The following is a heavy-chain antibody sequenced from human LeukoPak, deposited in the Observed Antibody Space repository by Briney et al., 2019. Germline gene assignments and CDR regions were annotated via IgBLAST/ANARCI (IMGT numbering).Heavy chain of an antibody. V-gene: IGHV4-39*01. Sequence: SETLSLTCTVSGGSITRGSFYWGWIRQPPGKGLEWIASVYYSGDTYYNPSLESQVTISVDTSRNQFSLKLNSVTAADTAVYYCARVSCSGGACPCGSWFAPWGQGTLVTVSS. CDR1: GGSITRGSFY. CDR2: VYYSGDT. D-gene: IGHD2-15*01. J-gene: IGHJ5*02. CDR3: ARVSCSGGACPCGSWFAP.